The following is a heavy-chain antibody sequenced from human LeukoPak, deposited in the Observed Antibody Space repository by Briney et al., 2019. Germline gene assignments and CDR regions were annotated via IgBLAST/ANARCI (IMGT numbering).Heavy chain of an antibody. CDR3: TTRLPRGYYYYGMDV. V-gene: IGHV3-15*01. Sequence: PGGSLRLSCAASGFXFSNAWISWVRQAPGKGLEWVGRIKSKNDGGTTDYAAPVKGRFTISRDDSKNTLYLQMNSLKTEDTAVYYCTTRLPRGYYYYGMDVWGQGTTVTVSS. CDR2: IKSKNDGGTT. D-gene: IGHD3-10*01. CDR1: GFXFSNAW. J-gene: IGHJ6*02.